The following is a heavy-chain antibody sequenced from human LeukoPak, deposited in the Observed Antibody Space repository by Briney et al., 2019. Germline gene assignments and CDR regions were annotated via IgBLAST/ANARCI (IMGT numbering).Heavy chain of an antibody. D-gene: IGHD1-26*01. CDR2: IRYDGSNK. Sequence: LPGGSLRLSCAASGFTFSSYGMHWVRQAPGKGLEWVAFIRYDGSNKYYADSVKGRFTISRDNSKNTLYLQMNSLRVEDTAVYYCVRGGSGSYSPYDYWGQGTVVTVSS. CDR1: GFTFSSYG. V-gene: IGHV3-30*02. CDR3: VRGGSGSYSPYDY. J-gene: IGHJ4*02.